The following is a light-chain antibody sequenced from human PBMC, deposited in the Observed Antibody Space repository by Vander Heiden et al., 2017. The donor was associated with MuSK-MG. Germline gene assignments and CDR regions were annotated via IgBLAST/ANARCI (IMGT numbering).Light chain of an antibody. CDR2: GAS. V-gene: IGKV3-20*01. J-gene: IGKJ4*01. CDR1: QSVSSSY. Sequence: EIVLTQSPGTLSLSPGERATLSCRASQSVSSSYLAWYQQKPGQAPRLLIYGASSRATGIPDRFSGSGSGTDFTLTISRREPEDFAVYYCQQKGSSLLTFGGGTKVEIK. CDR3: QQKGSSLLT.